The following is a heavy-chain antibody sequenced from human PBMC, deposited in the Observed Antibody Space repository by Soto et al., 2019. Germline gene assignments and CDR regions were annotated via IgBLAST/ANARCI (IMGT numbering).Heavy chain of an antibody. J-gene: IGHJ6*02. CDR3: AKGARGNSWYYYAMDV. CDR2: ISDHST. CDR1: GFTFSSYA. D-gene: IGHD6-13*01. Sequence: EVQLLESGGGLVQPGGSLRLSCAASGFTFSSYAMSWVRQAPGKGLEWVSAISDHSTDYTDSVKGRFTISRDNSKNTRVLQMNSLRGEDTAVYYGAKGARGNSWYYYAMDVCGQGTTVTVFS. V-gene: IGHV3-23*01.